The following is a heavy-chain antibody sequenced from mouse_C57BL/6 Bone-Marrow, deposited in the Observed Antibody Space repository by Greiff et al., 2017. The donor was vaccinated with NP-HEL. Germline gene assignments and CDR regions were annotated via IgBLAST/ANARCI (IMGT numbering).Heavy chain of an antibody. V-gene: IGHV5-4*01. Sequence: EVKVVESGGGLVKPGGSLKLSCAASGFTFSSSAMSWVRQTPEKRLEWVATISDGGSYTSYPDNVKGRFTISRDNAKNNLYLQMSHLKSEDTAMYYCARDPLTGYFTYWGQGTLVTVSA. CDR3: ARDPLTGYFTY. CDR2: ISDGGSYT. J-gene: IGHJ3*01. D-gene: IGHD4-1*01. CDR1: GFTFSSSA.